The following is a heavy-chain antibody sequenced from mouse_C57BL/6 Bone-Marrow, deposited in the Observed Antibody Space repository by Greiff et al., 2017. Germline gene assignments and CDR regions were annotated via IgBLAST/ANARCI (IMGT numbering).Heavy chain of an antibody. Sequence: QVQLQQPGAELVKPGASVKMSCKASGYTFTSYWITWVKQRPGQGLEWIGDIYPGSGSTNYNQKFKSKATLTVDTSSSTAYMQLSSLTSEDSAVYYCARSGYYGSSYNFDYWGQGTTLTVSS. CDR1: GYTFTSYW. D-gene: IGHD1-1*01. J-gene: IGHJ2*01. V-gene: IGHV1-55*01. CDR2: IYPGSGST. CDR3: ARSGYYGSSYNFDY.